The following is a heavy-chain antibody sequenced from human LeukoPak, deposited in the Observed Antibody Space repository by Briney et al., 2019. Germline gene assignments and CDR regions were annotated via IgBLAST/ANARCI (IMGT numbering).Heavy chain of an antibody. CDR2: IIPIFGTA. CDR1: GGTFSSYA. V-gene: IGHV1-69*06. Sequence: SVKVSCKASGGTFSSYAISWVRQAPGQGLEWMGGIIPIFGTANYAQKFQGRVTITADKSTSTAYMELSSLRSEDTAVYYCARMSWVTGTSGGWFDPWGQGTLVTVSP. D-gene: IGHD1-20*01. J-gene: IGHJ5*02. CDR3: ARMSWVTGTSGGWFDP.